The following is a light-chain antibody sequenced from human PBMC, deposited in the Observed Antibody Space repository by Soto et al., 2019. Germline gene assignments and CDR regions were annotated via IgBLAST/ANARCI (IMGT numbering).Light chain of an antibody. CDR1: QSVSIN. V-gene: IGKV3-20*01. CDR3: QQYGSSPWT. J-gene: IGKJ1*01. Sequence: EIVMTQSPATLSVSPGERPTLSCMASQSVSINLAWYQQKPGQVPRLLIYGASSRATRIPDRFSGSGSGTDFTLTISRLEPEDFAVYFCQQYGSSPWTFGQGTKVDI. CDR2: GAS.